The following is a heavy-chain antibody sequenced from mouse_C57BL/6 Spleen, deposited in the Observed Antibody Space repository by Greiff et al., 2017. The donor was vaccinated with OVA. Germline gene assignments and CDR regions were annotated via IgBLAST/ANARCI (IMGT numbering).Heavy chain of an antibody. J-gene: IGHJ3*01. Sequence: QVQLKQPGAELVKPGASVKLSCKASGYTFTSYWMHWVKQRPGQGLEWIGMIHPNSGSTNYNEKFKSKATLTVDKSSSTAYMQLSSLTSEDSAVYDCARGGYYDYDEGFAYWGQGTLVTVSA. CDR1: GYTFTSYW. V-gene: IGHV1-64*01. CDR3: ARGGYYDYDEGFAY. CDR2: IHPNSGST. D-gene: IGHD2-4*01.